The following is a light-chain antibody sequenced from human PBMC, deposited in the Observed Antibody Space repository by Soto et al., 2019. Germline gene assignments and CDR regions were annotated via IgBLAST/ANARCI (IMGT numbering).Light chain of an antibody. CDR1: SRDVGGYNY. CDR3: CSFAATYTS. V-gene: IGLV2-11*01. J-gene: IGLJ3*02. CDR2: DVN. Sequence: QSVLTQPRSVSGSPGQSVTISCTGTSRDVGGYNYVSWYQHHPGKAPKLMIYDVNKRPSGVPDRFSGSKSGNTASLTISELQAEDEADYYCCSFAATYTSFGGGTKLTVL.